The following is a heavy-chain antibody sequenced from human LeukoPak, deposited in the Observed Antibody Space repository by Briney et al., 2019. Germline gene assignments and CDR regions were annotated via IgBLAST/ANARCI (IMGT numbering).Heavy chain of an antibody. Sequence: ASVKVSCKASGYTFIGYGISWVRQAPGQGLEWMGWISAYNGNTNSAQKLQGRVTMTTDTSTSTAYMELRSLRSDDTAMYYCGRWRESSNWPPGYLQYWGQGTLVIVSS. J-gene: IGHJ1*01. CDR1: GYTFIGYG. CDR2: ISAYNGNT. D-gene: IGHD4-11*01. CDR3: GRWRESSNWPPGYLQY. V-gene: IGHV1-18*01.